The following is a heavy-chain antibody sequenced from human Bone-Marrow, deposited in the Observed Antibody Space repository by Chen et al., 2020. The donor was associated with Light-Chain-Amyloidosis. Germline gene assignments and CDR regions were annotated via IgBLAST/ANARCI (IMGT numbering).Heavy chain of an antibody. V-gene: IGHV1-2*02. J-gene: IGHJ6*02. CDR3: ARTLQQLSARNYYYYGMDV. D-gene: IGHD6-13*01. CDR1: GYTFTGYY. CDR2: INPNSGGT. Sequence: QVQLVQSGAEVKKPGASVKVACTASGYTFTGYYMHWVRQAPGQGLEWMGWINPNSGGTNAAQKFQGRVTMTRDTSIRTAYLELSRLSSYDTAVYYCARTLQQLSARNYYYYGMDVWGQGTTVTVSS.